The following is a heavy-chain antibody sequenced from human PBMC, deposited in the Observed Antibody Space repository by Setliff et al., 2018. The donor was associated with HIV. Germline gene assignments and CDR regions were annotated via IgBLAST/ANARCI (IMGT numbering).Heavy chain of an antibody. CDR2: IKEDGGGK. J-gene: IGHJ6*03. CDR1: GFTFSTYW. CDR3: ARDGRHYDILSGHYSSPDHNMDV. D-gene: IGHD3-9*01. Sequence: GGSLRLSCAASGFTFSTYWMSWVRQSPGKGLEWVANIKEDGGGKYYMVSVKGRFTISRDNAKNSLFLQMNSLRAEDTAAYYCARDGRHYDILSGHYSSPDHNMDVWGKGTTVTVSS. V-gene: IGHV3-7*01.